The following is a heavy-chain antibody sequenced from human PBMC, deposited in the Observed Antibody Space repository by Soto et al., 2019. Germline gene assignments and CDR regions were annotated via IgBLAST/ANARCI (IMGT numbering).Heavy chain of an antibody. CDR3: ARDRLLTFGEYTVGYYSGIDV. Sequence: SETLSLTCTVSGGSVSSGSYYWSWIRQPPGKGLEWIGYIYYSGSTNYNPSLKSRVTISVDTSKNQFSLKLSSVTAADTAVYYCARDRLLTFGEYTVGYYSGIDVWGQGTTVTVYS. CDR1: GGSVSSGSYY. D-gene: IGHD3-10*01. CDR2: IYYSGST. V-gene: IGHV4-61*01. J-gene: IGHJ6*02.